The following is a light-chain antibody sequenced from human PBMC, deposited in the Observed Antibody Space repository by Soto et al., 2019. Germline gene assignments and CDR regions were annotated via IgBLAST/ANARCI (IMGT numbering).Light chain of an antibody. J-gene: IGKJ1*01. CDR3: QQYYSTPQT. CDR1: QSVLYSSNNKNY. CDR2: WAS. V-gene: IGKV4-1*01. Sequence: DIVMTQSPDSLAVSLGEGATINCKSSQSVLYSSNNKNYLAWYQQKPGQPPKLLIYWASTRESGVPGRFSGSGSGTDFTLTISSLQAEDLAVYYCQQYYSTPQTFGQGTKVEIK.